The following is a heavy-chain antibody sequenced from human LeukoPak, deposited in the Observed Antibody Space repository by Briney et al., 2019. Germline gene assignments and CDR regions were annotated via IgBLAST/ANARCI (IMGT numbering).Heavy chain of an antibody. CDR1: GFTFSSYG. CDR3: AKHDSNDLRHDY. Sequence: GRSLRLSCAASGFTFSSYGMHWVRQAPGKGLEWVSVIYTVGSTYYADSVKGRFTISRDNSKNTLYLQMNSLRAEDTAVYYCAKHDSNDLRHDYWGQGTLVTVSS. V-gene: IGHV3-NL1*01. CDR2: IYTVGST. J-gene: IGHJ4*02. D-gene: IGHD2-15*01.